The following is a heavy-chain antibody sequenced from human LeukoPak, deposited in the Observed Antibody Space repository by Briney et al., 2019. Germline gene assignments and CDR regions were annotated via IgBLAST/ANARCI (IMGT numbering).Heavy chain of an antibody. V-gene: IGHV3-23*01. J-gene: IGHJ4*02. D-gene: IGHD6-19*01. CDR1: GFTLTSYA. CDR3: ARETVAGLDY. CDR2: IRGSADDT. Sequence: GGYLRLSCAASGFTLTSYAMNWVRQAPGKGLEWVSAIRGSADDTYYADSVKGRFTISRDNAENSLYLQMNSLRAEDTAVYYCARETVAGLDYWGQGTLVTVSS.